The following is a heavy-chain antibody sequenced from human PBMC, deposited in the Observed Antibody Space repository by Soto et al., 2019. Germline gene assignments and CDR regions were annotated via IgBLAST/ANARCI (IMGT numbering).Heavy chain of an antibody. CDR2: IYYSGST. CDR3: AGFSEVAATEINWFDP. CDR1: GAAINSGDYY. J-gene: IGHJ5*02. D-gene: IGHD2-15*01. V-gene: IGHV4-30-4*01. Sequence: SETLSLTCTVSGAAINSGDYYLIWMGQPPWKGLELIGYIYYSGSTYYNPSLKSRVTISVDTSKNQFSLKLSSVTAADTAVYYCAGFSEVAATEINWFDPWGQGTLVTVSS.